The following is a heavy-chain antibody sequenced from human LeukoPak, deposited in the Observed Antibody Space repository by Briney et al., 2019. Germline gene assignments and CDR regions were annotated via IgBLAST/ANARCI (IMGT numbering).Heavy chain of an antibody. Sequence: PGGSLRLSCAASGFNFNKYWMQWVRQAPGKGLEWVSRIKTDGIGTTYADSVKGRFTISRDNAKNMMFLEMNSLRAEDTAVYYCARSCDDDSYHKVPGDFWGQGTLVTVSS. V-gene: IGHV3-74*03. J-gene: IGHJ4*02. CDR2: IKTDGIGT. D-gene: IGHD2-21*02. CDR1: GFNFNKYW. CDR3: ARSCDDDSYHKVPGDF.